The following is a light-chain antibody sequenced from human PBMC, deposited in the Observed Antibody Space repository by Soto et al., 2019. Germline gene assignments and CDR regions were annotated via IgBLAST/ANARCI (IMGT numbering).Light chain of an antibody. CDR2: DAS. V-gene: IGKV3-15*01. J-gene: IGKJ1*01. CDR1: QSANSH. CDR3: QQYNNWCT. Sequence: EIVLTQSPATLSLSPGERATLSCGASQSANSHLAWYQRKPGQAPWLLIYDASTRAADIPARFSGSGSGTEFTLTISSLQSEDFAVYYCQQYNNWCTFGQGTKVDIK.